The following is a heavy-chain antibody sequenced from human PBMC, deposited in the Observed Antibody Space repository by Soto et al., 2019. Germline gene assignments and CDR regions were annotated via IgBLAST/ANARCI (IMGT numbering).Heavy chain of an antibody. D-gene: IGHD5-12*01. CDR1: GGTFSSYS. CDR3: ARGSWLRRHYYYYAMDV. Sequence: SSLKVSCTASGGTFSSYSINQVPQASGQGLEWMGGIFPTFGTANYTQRFQGRVTIIADEYTSTGYMGLSSLRSEDTAVYYCARGSWLRRHYYYYAMDVWG. V-gene: IGHV1-69*13. CDR2: IFPTFGTA. J-gene: IGHJ6*02.